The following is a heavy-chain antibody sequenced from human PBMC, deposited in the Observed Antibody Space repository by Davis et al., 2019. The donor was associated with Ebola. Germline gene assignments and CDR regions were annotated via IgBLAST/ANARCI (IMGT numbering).Heavy chain of an antibody. Sequence: GESLKISCAASGFTFSIYAMTWVRRAPGKGLECVSGISGGGGSTYYADAVKGRFTISRDNSKNTLYLQMNSLRAEDTALYYCARAEGMRYYYDSSGYYPPNYWGQGTLVTVSS. V-gene: IGHV3-23*01. CDR2: ISGGGGST. CDR1: GFTFSIYA. J-gene: IGHJ4*02. CDR3: ARAEGMRYYYDSSGYYPPNY. D-gene: IGHD3-22*01.